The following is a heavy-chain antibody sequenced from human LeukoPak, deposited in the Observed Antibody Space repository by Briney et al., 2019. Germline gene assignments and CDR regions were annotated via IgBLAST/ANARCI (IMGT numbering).Heavy chain of an antibody. CDR2: INHSGST. V-gene: IGHV4-34*01. Sequence: SETLSLTCAVYGGSFSGYYWSWIRQPPGKGLEWIGEINHSGSTNYNPSLKSRVTISVDTSKNQFSLKLSSVTAADTAVYYCAGRITMVRGVIRNYYYYYMDVWGKGTTVTVSS. D-gene: IGHD3-10*01. J-gene: IGHJ6*03. CDR3: AGRITMVRGVIRNYYYYYMDV. CDR1: GGSFSGYY.